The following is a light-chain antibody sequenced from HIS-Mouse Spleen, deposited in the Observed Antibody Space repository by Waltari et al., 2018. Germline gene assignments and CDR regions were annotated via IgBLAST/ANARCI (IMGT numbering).Light chain of an antibody. J-gene: IGLJ2*01. CDR2: EGS. CDR3: CSYAGSSTVV. V-gene: IGLV2-23*01. Sequence: QSALTQPASVSGSPGQPITISCTGTSSDLGRYNLVSWYQQPPGKAPKLMIYEGSKRPSGVSNRFSGSKSGNTASLTISGLQAEDEADYYCCSYAGSSTVVFGGGTKLTVL. CDR1: SSDLGRYNL.